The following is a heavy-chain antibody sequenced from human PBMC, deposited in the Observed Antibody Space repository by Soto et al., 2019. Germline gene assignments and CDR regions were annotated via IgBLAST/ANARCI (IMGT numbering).Heavy chain of an antibody. V-gene: IGHV4-31*03. D-gene: IGHD3-22*01. J-gene: IGHJ4*02. CDR2: IYYSGST. Sequence: PSETLSLTCTVSGGSISSGGYYWSWMRQHPGKGLEWIGYIYYSGSTYYNPSLKSRVTISVDTSKNQFYLKLSSVTAAAAAVYYCARLRHDSSCYCFDYWDQGTLVTVSS. CDR1: GGSISSGGYY. CDR3: ARLRHDSSCYCFDY.